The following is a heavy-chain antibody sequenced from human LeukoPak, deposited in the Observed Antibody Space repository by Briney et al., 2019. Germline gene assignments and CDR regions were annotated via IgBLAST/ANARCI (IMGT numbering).Heavy chain of an antibody. Sequence: GGSLRLSCVASGFTFNNYAVHWVRQAPGKGLDWVAAISYDGSNEYYPDSVKGRFTISRDNSKNTLYLQMNSLRPEDTAVYYCAKTFYTHYFGGLFDYWGQGTLVTVSS. CDR2: ISYDGSNE. D-gene: IGHD3-10*01. V-gene: IGHV3-30*04. CDR1: GFTFNNYA. CDR3: AKTFYTHYFGGLFDY. J-gene: IGHJ4*02.